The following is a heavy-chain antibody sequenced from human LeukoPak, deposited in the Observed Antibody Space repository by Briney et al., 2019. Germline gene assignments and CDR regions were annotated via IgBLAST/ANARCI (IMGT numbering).Heavy chain of an antibody. V-gene: IGHV1-2*02. D-gene: IGHD5-24*01. CDR3: ARDSPSRDGYILAGFDP. Sequence: ASVKVSCKASGYTFTGYYMHWVRQAPGQGLEWMGWINPNSGGTNYAQKFQGRVTMTRDTSISTAYMELSRLRSDDTAVYYCARDSPSRDGYILAGFDPWGQGTLVTVSS. J-gene: IGHJ5*02. CDR1: GYTFTGYY. CDR2: INPNSGGT.